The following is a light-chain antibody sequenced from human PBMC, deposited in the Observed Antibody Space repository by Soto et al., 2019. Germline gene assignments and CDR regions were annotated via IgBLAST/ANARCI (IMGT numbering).Light chain of an antibody. J-gene: IGKJ1*01. V-gene: IGKV3-11*01. CDR1: QSIGRNS. CDR2: DAS. Sequence: EIVLTQSPATVSLSPGERATLSCRASQSIGRNSLGWYQQKPGQPPRLLIYDASKRVTGIPARFSGSGSGTDFTLTISSLDPEDFAVYYCQQRSDGWTFRQGTKVDIK. CDR3: QQRSDGWT.